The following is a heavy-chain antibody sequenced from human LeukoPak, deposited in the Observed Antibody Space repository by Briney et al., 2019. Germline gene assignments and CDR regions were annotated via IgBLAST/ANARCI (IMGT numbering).Heavy chain of an antibody. CDR1: GGSISSGSYY. V-gene: IGHV4-61*02. CDR3: ARAGIAAVRNRFDP. D-gene: IGHD6-13*01. J-gene: IGHJ5*02. CDR2: IYTSGST. Sequence: SETLSLTCTVSGGSISSGSYYWSWIRQPAGKGLEWIGRIYTSGSTNYNPSLKSRVTISVDTSKNQFSLKLSFVTAADTAVYYCARAGIAAVRNRFDPWGQGTLVTVSS.